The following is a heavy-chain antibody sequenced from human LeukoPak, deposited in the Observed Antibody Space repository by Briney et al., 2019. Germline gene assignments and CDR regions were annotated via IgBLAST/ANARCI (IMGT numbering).Heavy chain of an antibody. CDR2: INPNSGGT. J-gene: IGHJ4*02. CDR3: ARDTGNKLWYFDY. V-gene: IGHV1-2*02. Sequence: GASVKVSCKASGYTFTGYYMHWVRQAPGQGLEWMGWINPNSGGTNYAQKFQGRVTMARDTSISTAYMELSRLRSDDTAVYYCARDTGNKLWYFDYWGQGTLVTVSS. D-gene: IGHD3-16*01. CDR1: GYTFTGYY.